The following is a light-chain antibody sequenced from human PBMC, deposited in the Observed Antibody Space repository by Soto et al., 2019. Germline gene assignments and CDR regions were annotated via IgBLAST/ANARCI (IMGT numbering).Light chain of an antibody. CDR3: SSYTSSITLHHV. CDR2: DVS. Sequence: QSALTQPASVSGSPGQSITISCTGTSSDVGYYNYVSWYQQHPGKAPKLMIYDVSNRPSGVSNRFSGSKSGNTASLTISGLQAEDEADYYCSSYTSSITLHHVFGTGTKVTVL. J-gene: IGLJ1*01. CDR1: SSDVGYYNY. V-gene: IGLV2-14*01.